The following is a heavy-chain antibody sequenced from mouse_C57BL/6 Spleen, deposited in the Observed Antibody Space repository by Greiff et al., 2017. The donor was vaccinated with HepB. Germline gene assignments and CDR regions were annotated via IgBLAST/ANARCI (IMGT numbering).Heavy chain of an antibody. CDR2: INPSTGGT. CDR3: ARGRNYGYAMDY. Sequence: VHVKQSGPELVKPGASVKISCKASGYSFTGYYMNWVKQSPEKSLEWIGEINPSTGGTTYNQKFKAKATLTVDKSSSTAYMQLKSLTSEDSAVYYCARGRNYGYAMDYWGQGTSVTVSS. D-gene: IGHD2-1*01. V-gene: IGHV1-42*01. J-gene: IGHJ4*01. CDR1: GYSFTGYY.